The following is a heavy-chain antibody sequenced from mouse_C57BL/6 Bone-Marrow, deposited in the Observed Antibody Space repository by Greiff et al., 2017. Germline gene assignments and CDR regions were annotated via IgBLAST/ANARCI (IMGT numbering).Heavy chain of an antibody. Sequence: VQLQQSGAELVRPGASVTLSCKASGYTFTDYEMHWVKQTPVPGLEWIGAIDPETGGTAYNQKFKGKAILTADKSSSTAYMELRSLTSEDSAVSYCTRYYYGSSSYWYFDVWGTGTTVTVSS. D-gene: IGHD1-1*01. CDR1: GYTFTDYE. J-gene: IGHJ1*03. V-gene: IGHV1-15*01. CDR3: TRYYYGSSSYWYFDV. CDR2: IDPETGGT.